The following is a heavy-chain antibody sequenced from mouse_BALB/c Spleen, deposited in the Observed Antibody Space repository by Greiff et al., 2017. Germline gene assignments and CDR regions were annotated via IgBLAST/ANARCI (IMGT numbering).Heavy chain of an antibody. CDR3: ASSSWGLYYFDY. CDR2: IDPSDSYT. V-gene: IGHV1-69*02. Sequence: QVQLQQSGAELVKPGASVKLSCKASGYTFTSYWMHWVKQRPGQGLEWIGEIDPSDSYTNYNQKFKGKATLTVDKSSSTAYMQLSSLTSEDSAVYYCASSSWGLYYFDYWGQGTTLTVSS. J-gene: IGHJ2*01. D-gene: IGHD4-1*01. CDR1: GYTFTSYW.